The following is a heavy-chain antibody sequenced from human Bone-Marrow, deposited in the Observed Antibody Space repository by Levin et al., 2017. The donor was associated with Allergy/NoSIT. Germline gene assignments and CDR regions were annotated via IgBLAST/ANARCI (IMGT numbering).Heavy chain of an antibody. J-gene: IGHJ6*02. Sequence: SCVASGFSFSDYYMSWIRQAPGKGLEWVAYLSTGSSIIYYVDSVRGRFTISRDNSKNSLYLQMNNLRAEDTAMYYCARDSEYSSSWGDYYHGMDVWGQGTTVTVS. CDR3: ARDSEYSSSWGDYYHGMDV. V-gene: IGHV3-11*01. CDR1: GFSFSDYY. CDR2: LSTGSSII. D-gene: IGHD6-13*01.